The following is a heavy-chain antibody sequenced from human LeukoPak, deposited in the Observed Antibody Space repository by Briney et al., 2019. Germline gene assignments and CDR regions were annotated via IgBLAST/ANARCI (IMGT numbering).Heavy chain of an antibody. J-gene: IGHJ6*02. D-gene: IGHD3-22*01. Sequence: GGSLRLSCAASGFTVSSNYMSWVRQAPGKGLEWVSVIYSSGSTYYADSVKGRFTISRDNSKNTLYLQMNSLRAEDTAVYYCARDYYDSSGSPGFVYYYYYGMDVWGQGTTVTVSS. CDR3: ARDYYDSSGSPGFVYYYYYGMDV. CDR2: IYSSGST. CDR1: GFTVSSNY. V-gene: IGHV3-66*01.